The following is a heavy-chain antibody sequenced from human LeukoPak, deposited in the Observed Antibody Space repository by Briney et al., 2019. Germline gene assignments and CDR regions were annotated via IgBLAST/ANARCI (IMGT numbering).Heavy chain of an antibody. CDR1: GGSIRNYY. D-gene: IGHD5/OR15-5a*01. Sequence: SETLSLTCTVSGGSIRNYYWSWIRQPAGEGLEWIGRIFSTGTTSCNPSLENRVTMSVDTSKNQFSLKLNSVTAADTAVYYCTRGARRVSTPDNGFDVWGQGTVVTVSS. CDR3: TRGARRVSTPDNGFDV. J-gene: IGHJ3*01. V-gene: IGHV4-4*07. CDR2: IFSTGTT.